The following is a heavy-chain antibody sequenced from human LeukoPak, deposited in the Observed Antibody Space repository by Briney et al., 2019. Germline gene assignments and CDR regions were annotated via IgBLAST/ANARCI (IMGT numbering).Heavy chain of an antibody. Sequence: ASVKVSCKASGYTFTSYDINWVRQATGQGLEWMGWMNPNSGNTGYAQKFQGRVTMTRNTSISTAYVELSSLRSEDTAVYYCARLCFISSWYGGFDYWGRGTLVTVSS. CDR1: GYTFTSYD. V-gene: IGHV1-8*01. CDR3: ARLCFISSWYGGFDY. D-gene: IGHD6-13*01. CDR2: MNPNSGNT. J-gene: IGHJ4*02.